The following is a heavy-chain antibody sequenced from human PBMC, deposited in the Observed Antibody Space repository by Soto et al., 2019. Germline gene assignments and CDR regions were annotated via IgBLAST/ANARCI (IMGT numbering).Heavy chain of an antibody. J-gene: IGHJ6*02. CDR2: ISYDGSNK. V-gene: IGHV3-30*18. CDR3: AKDLLGPGRAYGMDG. Sequence: QVQLVESGGGVVQPGRSLRLSCAASGFTFSSYGMHWVRQAPGKGLEWVAVISYDGSNKYYADSVKGRFTISRDNSKNTLYLQRNSLRAEDTAVYYCAKDLLGPGRAYGMDGWGQGTTVTVSS. CDR1: GFTFSSYG. D-gene: IGHD7-27*01.